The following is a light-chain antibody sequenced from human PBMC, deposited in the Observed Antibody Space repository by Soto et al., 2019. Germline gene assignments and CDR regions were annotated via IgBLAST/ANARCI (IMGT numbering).Light chain of an antibody. Sequence: DIVLTQSPGTLSLSPGERATLSCRASQSVSSNYLAWYQQKPGQAPRLLIYGASTRATGVPDRFSGSESGTDFTLTISRLEPEDFAVYHCQQYGSLSWTFGQGTKVEIK. CDR1: QSVSSNY. CDR3: QQYGSLSWT. CDR2: GAS. V-gene: IGKV3-20*01. J-gene: IGKJ1*01.